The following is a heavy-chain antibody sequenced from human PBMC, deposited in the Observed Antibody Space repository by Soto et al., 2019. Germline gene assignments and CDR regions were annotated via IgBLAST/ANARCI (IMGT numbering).Heavy chain of an antibody. V-gene: IGHV3-21*01. D-gene: IGHD5-18*01. CDR2: ISSSSSYI. CDR3: VRDSASYGSAFDI. J-gene: IGHJ3*02. CDR1: GFTFTSYS. Sequence: EVHLVESGGGLVKPGGSLRLSCAASGFTFTSYSMNWVRQAPGKGLEWVSSISSSSSYIYYADSVKGRFTISRDNAKNSLYLQMNSLRAEDTAVYYCVRDSASYGSAFDIWGQGTMVTVSS.